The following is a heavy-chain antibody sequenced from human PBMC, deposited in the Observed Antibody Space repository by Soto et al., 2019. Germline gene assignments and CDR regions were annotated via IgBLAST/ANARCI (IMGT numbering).Heavy chain of an antibody. CDR2: IIPIFGGT. J-gene: IGHJ6*04. V-gene: IGHV1-69*06. CDR1: GGTFGSYA. D-gene: IGHD6-13*01. Sequence: SVKVSCKASGGTFGSYAISWVRQAPGQGLEWMGGIIPIFGGTNYAQKFQGRVTMTGDKSTSTAYMELSRLRSDDTAVYYCARGIAAAGSPRMDVWGKGTTVTVSS. CDR3: ARGIAAAGSPRMDV.